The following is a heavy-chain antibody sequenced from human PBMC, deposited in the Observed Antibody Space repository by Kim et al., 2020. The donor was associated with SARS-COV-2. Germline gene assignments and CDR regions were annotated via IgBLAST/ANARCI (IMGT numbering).Heavy chain of an antibody. CDR2: IDPSDSYT. CDR3: ARQYSSSWYNGYYFDY. D-gene: IGHD6-13*01. V-gene: IGHV5-10-1*01. J-gene: IGHJ4*02. Sequence: GESLKISCEGSGYSFTSYWISWVRQMTGKGLEWMGRIDPSDSYTNYSPSFQGHVTISADKSISTAYLQWSSLKASDTAMYYCARQYSSSWYNGYYFDYWGQGTLVTVSS. CDR1: GYSFTSYW.